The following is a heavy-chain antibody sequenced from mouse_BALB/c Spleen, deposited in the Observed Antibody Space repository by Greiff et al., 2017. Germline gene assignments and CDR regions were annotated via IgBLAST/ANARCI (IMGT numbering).Heavy chain of an antibody. CDR3: AKYFHYGYDRGFAY. V-gene: IGHV4-1*02. J-gene: IGHJ3*01. CDR2: INPDSSTI. CDR1: GFDFSRYW. Sequence: EVKVVESGGGLVQPGGSLKLSCAASGFDFSRYWMSWVRQAPGKGLEWIGEINPDSSTINYTPSLKDKFIISRDNAKNTLYLQMSKVRSEDTALYYCAKYFHYGYDRGFAYWGQGTLVTVSA. D-gene: IGHD2-2*01.